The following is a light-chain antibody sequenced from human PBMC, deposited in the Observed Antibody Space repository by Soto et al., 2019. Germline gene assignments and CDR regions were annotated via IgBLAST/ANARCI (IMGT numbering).Light chain of an antibody. CDR1: QRVSSN. CDR2: GAT. CDR3: QQDDSWPQT. V-gene: IGKV3-15*01. Sequence: EILMTQAPVTLSVTPGESVMGYCAASQRVSSNVAWYQRKPGQPPRLLVYGATSRVRSVPARFSGSGSGLSFTLTISNLPSEVVAVYWCQQDDSWPQTYGRGTRREI. J-gene: IGKJ2*01.